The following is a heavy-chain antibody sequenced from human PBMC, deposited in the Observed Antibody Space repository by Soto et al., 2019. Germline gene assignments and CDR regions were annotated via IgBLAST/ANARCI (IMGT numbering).Heavy chain of an antibody. V-gene: IGHV1-18*01. Sequence: QVQLVQSGGEVKKPGASVKVSCQASGYTFSDYAISWVRQAPGQGLEWMGWISASTRNTDQAQNFQGRVIMTLDTPTNTAYMELRSRRSDDTAVYYCVRCYCGVGSCYACWHFDLWGRGTLVTVSS. CDR3: VRCYCGVGSCYACWHFDL. CDR1: GYTFSDYA. J-gene: IGHJ2*01. D-gene: IGHD2-15*01. CDR2: ISASTRNT.